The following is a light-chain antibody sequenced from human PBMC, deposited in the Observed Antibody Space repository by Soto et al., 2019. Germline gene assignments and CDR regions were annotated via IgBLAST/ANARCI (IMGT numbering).Light chain of an antibody. CDR1: QSVSSY. Sequence: EIVLTQSPATLSLSPGERATLSCRASQSVSSYLAWYQQKPGQAPRLLIYDASNRATGIPARFSGSGSGTDFTLTSSSLEPEDFAVYYCQQRSNLPPAFGGGTKVEIK. CDR3: QQRSNLPPA. V-gene: IGKV3-11*01. CDR2: DAS. J-gene: IGKJ4*01.